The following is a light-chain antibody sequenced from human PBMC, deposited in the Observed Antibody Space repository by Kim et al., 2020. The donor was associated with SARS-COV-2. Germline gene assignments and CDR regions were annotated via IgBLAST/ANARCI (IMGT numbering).Light chain of an antibody. Sequence: EIVLTQSPGTLSLSPGARATLSCRASQSVRSNYLAWYQQKPGQAPRLLIYTASNRATGIPDRFSGSGSGTDFTLSITRLGPEDFAVYYCQQYGSSPRTFGQGTKVDIK. CDR1: QSVRSNY. CDR2: TAS. CDR3: QQYGSSPRT. V-gene: IGKV3-20*01. J-gene: IGKJ1*01.